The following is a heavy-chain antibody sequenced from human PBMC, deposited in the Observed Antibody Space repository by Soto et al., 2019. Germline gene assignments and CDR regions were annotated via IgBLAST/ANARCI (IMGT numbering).Heavy chain of an antibody. J-gene: IGHJ4*02. CDR1: GYSFTSYSYG. CDR2: ISAYTGNT. V-gene: IGHV1-18*01. D-gene: IGHD6-13*01. CDR3: AGGGGSSWSNVDY. Sequence: QVQLVQSGAEVKKPGASVKVSCKASGYSFTSYSYGINWVRQAPGQGLEWMGWISAYTGNTNYAQKLQGRVTMTTDPSTSTAYVELRSLRSDDTAVYYCAGGGGSSWSNVDYWGQGTLVTVSS.